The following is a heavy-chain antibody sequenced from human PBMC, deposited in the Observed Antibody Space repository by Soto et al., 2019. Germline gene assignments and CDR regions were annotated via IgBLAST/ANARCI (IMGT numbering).Heavy chain of an antibody. CDR1: GYTFTSYY. CDR3: ARDGCSGGSCYFY. Sequence: ASVKVSCKASGYTFTSYYMHWVRQAPGQGLEWMGIINPSGGSTSYAQKFQGRVTITRDTSTSTAYMELSSLRSEDTAVYYCARDGCSGGSCYFYWGQGTLVTVSS. D-gene: IGHD2-15*01. CDR2: INPSGGST. J-gene: IGHJ4*02. V-gene: IGHV1-46*01.